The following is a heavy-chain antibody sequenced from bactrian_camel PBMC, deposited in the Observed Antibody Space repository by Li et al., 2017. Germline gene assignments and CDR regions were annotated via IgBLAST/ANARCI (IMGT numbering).Heavy chain of an antibody. J-gene: IGHJ4*01. CDR1: KHTYSSCA. Sequence: HVQLVESGGGSVQPGGSLRLSCVVSKHTYSSCAMGWFRQAPGKQREGVAAIDRDGTTTYGDSVKGRCTISQDNAKNTVHLQMNNLKPEDTAMYYCAVGLGNDGFCRPNLSGHGTQVTVS. CDR2: IDRDGTT. V-gene: IGHV3S53*01. D-gene: IGHD3*01.